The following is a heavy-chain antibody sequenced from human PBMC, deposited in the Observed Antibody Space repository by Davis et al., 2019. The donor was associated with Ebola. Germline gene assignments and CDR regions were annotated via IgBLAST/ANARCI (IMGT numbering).Heavy chain of an antibody. D-gene: IGHD6-19*01. CDR1: GFIVSSNY. Sequence: PGGSLRLSCAASGFIVSSNYMTWIRQAPGKGLEWVSYMSGDHLYTNYADSVRGRFTISRDDAKNSLYLQMNSLRVEDTALYYCARVSRKISTGWYRFDAFDIWGQGTLVTVSS. CDR2: MSGDHLYT. J-gene: IGHJ3*02. CDR3: ARVSRKISTGWYRFDAFDI. V-gene: IGHV3-11*06.